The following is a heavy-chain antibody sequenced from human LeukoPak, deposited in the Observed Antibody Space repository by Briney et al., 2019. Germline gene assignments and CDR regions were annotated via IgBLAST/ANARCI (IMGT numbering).Heavy chain of an antibody. Sequence: PSETLSLTCTVSGGSISSYYWSWIRQPPGKGLEWIGYIYYSGSTNYNPSLKSRVTISVDTSKNQFSLKLSSVTAADTAVYYCARETGPINDYFTVTTGWFDPWGQGTLVTVSS. J-gene: IGHJ5*02. CDR3: ARETGPINDYFTVTTGWFDP. CDR1: GGSISSYY. CDR2: IYYSGST. V-gene: IGHV4-59*01. D-gene: IGHD4-17*01.